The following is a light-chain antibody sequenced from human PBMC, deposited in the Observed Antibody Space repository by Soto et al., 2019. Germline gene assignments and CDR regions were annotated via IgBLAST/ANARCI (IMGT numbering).Light chain of an antibody. CDR1: ESVSTF. V-gene: IGKV3-11*01. Sequence: EIVLTQSPGTLSLSPGERATLSCRASESVSTFLAWYQQKPGQAPRLLIYEASSRATGIPARFSGGGSGTVFTLTISRLEPEDFAVYYCQQRSNWPWTFGQGTKVDI. CDR3: QQRSNWPWT. J-gene: IGKJ1*01. CDR2: EAS.